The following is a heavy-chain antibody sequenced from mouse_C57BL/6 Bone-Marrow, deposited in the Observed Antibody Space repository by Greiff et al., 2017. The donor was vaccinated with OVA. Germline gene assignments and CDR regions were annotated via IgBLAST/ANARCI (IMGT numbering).Heavy chain of an antibody. V-gene: IGHV6-3*01. Sequence: DVKLVESGGGLVQPGGSMKLSCVASGFTFSNYWMNWVRQSPEKGLEWVAQIRVESDNYATDYAETVKGRFTISRDESNSSVYLQMNNLRAEDTGIYYCTGEIDDYVSWGQGTSVTVSS. J-gene: IGHJ4*01. CDR2: IRVESDNYAT. D-gene: IGHD2-4*01. CDR3: TGEIDDYVS. CDR1: GFTFSNYW.